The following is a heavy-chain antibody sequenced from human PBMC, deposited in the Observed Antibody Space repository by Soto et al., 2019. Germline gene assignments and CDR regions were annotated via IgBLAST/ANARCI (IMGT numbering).Heavy chain of an antibody. CDR1: GFTFDDYA. J-gene: IGHJ4*02. CDR2: ISWNSGSI. V-gene: IGHV3-9*01. CDR3: ASVPVYDILTGYYGEGDYYSDY. D-gene: IGHD3-9*01. Sequence: EVQLVESGGGLVQPGRSLRLSCAASGFTFDDYAMHWVRQAPGKGLEWVSGISWNSGSIAYADSVKGRFTISRDNTKNSLYLQMNSLRAEDTALYYCASVPVYDILTGYYGEGDYYSDYWGQGTLVTVSS.